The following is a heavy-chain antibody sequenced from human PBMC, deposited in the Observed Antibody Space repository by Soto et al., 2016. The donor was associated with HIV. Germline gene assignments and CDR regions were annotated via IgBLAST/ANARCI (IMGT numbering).Heavy chain of an antibody. J-gene: IGHJ3*02. CDR3: AREYSGSYSGLVAFDI. D-gene: IGHD1-26*01. CDR1: GFTVSSNY. Sequence: EVQLVETGGGLIQPGGSLRLSCAASGFTVSSNYMSWVRQAPGKGLEWVSVIYSGGSTYYADSVKGRFTISRDNSKNTLYLQMNSLRAEDTAVYYCAREYSGSYSGLVAFDIWGQGTMVTVSS. V-gene: IGHV3-53*02. CDR2: IYSGGST.